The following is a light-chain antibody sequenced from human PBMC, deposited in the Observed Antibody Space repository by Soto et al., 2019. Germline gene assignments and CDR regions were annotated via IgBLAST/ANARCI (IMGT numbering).Light chain of an antibody. Sequence: DIQLTQSPSFLSASVGDRVTITCRASQGITNDLAWYQQKPGKAPKLLIYAASSLQRGVPSTFSGSGFGTEFTLTISSLQPEDFATYFCQQFHSDPFTFGPGTTVDFK. J-gene: IGKJ3*01. V-gene: IGKV1-9*01. CDR1: QGITND. CDR2: AAS. CDR3: QQFHSDPFT.